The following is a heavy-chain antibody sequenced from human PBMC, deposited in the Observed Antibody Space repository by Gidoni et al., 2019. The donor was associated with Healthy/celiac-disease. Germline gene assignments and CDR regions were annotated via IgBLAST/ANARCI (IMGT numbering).Heavy chain of an antibody. J-gene: IGHJ5*02. CDR1: GYSISSGYY. V-gene: IGHV4-38-2*02. CDR3: ARDSYRNWFDP. Sequence: QVQLQESGPGLVKPSETLSLTCTVSGYSISSGYYWGWIRQPPGKGLEWSGSIYHSGSTYYNPSLKSRVTISVDTSKNQFSLKLSSVTAADTAVYYCARDSYRNWFDPWGQGTLVTVSS. D-gene: IGHD1-26*01. CDR2: IYHSGST.